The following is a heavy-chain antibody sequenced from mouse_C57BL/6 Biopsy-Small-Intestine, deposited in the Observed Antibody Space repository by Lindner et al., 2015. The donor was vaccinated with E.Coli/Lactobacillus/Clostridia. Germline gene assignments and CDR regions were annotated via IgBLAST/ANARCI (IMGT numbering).Heavy chain of an antibody. CDR3: TKGHYGNYDYFDY. Sequence: GRELVRPGASVKLSCTASGFNIKDYYIHWVKQRPEQGLEWIGRIDPEDGDTESAPKFQGKATMTADTSSNTAYLQLSSLTSEDTAVYYCTKGHYGNYDYFDYWGQGTSLTVSS. CDR1: GFNIKDYY. V-gene: IGHV14-1*01. CDR2: IDPEDGDT. D-gene: IGHD2-1*01. J-gene: IGHJ2*02.